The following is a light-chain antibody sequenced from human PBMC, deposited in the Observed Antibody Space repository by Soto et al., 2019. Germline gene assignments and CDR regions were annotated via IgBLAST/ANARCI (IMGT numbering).Light chain of an antibody. CDR3: QHLNNYPLT. CDR1: QGISSY. V-gene: IGKV1-9*01. J-gene: IGKJ4*01. CDR2: EAS. Sequence: DIQLTQSPSFLSASVGDRVTITCRASQGISSYLLWYQQKPGKAPELLIYEASTLQSGVPSRFGGSGSGTEFTLTISSLQPEDFATYYCQHLNNYPLTFGGGTEVEIK.